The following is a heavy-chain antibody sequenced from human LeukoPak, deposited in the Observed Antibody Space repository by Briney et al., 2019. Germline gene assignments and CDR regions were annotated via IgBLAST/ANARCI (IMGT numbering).Heavy chain of an antibody. V-gene: IGHV1-69*05. CDR1: RGTFSSYA. D-gene: IGHD3-22*01. Sequence: GSSVKVSCKASRGTFSSYAISWVRQAPGQGLEWMGGIIPIFGTANYARKFQGRVTITTDESTSTAYMELSSLRSEDTAVYYCARERAHYYGSSGYRPDAFDIWGQGTMVTVSS. CDR3: ARERAHYYGSSGYRPDAFDI. J-gene: IGHJ3*02. CDR2: IIPIFGTA.